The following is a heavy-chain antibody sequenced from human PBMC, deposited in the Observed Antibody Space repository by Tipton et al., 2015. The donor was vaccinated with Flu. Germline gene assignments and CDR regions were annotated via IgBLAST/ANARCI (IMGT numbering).Heavy chain of an antibody. D-gene: IGHD6-13*01. Sequence: SGFTFSVYVMHWIRQAPGKGLEWVAVIPLDGSYKHHADSVKGRFTISRDNSKNTLYLQMDSLRPEDTAVYYCARRMEGYSSSLNNWFDPWGQGALVTVS. V-gene: IGHV3-30-3*01. CDR2: IPLDGSYK. J-gene: IGHJ5*02. CDR1: GFTFSVYV. CDR3: ARRMEGYSSSLNNWFDP.